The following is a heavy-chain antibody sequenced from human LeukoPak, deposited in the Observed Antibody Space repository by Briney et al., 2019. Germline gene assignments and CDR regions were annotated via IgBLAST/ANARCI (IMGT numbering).Heavy chain of an antibody. Sequence: GGSLRLSCAASGFTFSTYAMHWVRQAPGKGLEWVAVISYDGSNKYYADSVKGRFTISRDNSKNTLYLQMNSLRAEDTAVYYCARSRRRELLRTYFDYWGQGTLVTVSS. CDR2: ISYDGSNK. CDR3: ARSRRRELLRTYFDY. J-gene: IGHJ4*02. D-gene: IGHD1-26*01. CDR1: GFTFSTYA. V-gene: IGHV3-30*04.